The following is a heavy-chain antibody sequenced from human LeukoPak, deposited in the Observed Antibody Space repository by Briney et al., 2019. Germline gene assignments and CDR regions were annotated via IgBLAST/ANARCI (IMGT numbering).Heavy chain of an antibody. J-gene: IGHJ4*02. Sequence: ASVKVSCKASGYIFNNYGISWVRQAPGQGLEWMGWISGYNGNAKYAQKVQGRVTMTTDISTSTAYMELRSLRADDTAVYYCARGVVVVVAATHFDYWGQGTLVTVSS. D-gene: IGHD2-15*01. V-gene: IGHV1-18*01. CDR3: ARGVVVVVAATHFDY. CDR1: GYIFNNYG. CDR2: ISGYNGNA.